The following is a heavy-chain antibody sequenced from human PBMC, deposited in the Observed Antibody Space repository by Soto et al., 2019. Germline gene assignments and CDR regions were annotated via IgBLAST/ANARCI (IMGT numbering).Heavy chain of an antibody. D-gene: IGHD3-22*01. CDR3: AKDLGSSGYYYYYGMDV. Sequence: GGSLRLSCVASGFTFDDYAMHWVRQAPGKGLEWVSLISWDGGSTYYADSVKGRFTISRDNSKNSLYLQMNSLRAEDTALYYGAKDLGSSGYYYYYGMDVWGQGTTVTVSS. V-gene: IGHV3-43D*03. CDR2: ISWDGGST. CDR1: GFTFDDYA. J-gene: IGHJ6*02.